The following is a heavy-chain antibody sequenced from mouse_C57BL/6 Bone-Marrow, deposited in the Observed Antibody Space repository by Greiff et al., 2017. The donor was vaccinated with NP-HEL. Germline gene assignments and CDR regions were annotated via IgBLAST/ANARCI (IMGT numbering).Heavy chain of an antibody. CDR2: INPNNGGT. J-gene: IGHJ4*01. CDR1: GYTFTDYY. V-gene: IGHV1-26*01. D-gene: IGHD2-4*01. Sequence: EVQLQQSGPELVKPGASVKLSCKASGYTFTDYYVNWVKQSHGKSLEWIGDINPNNGGTSYNQTFKGKATLTVDKSSSTADMELRSLTSEDSAGYYCARATYYEYGGAVDYWGQGPSVTVSS. CDR3: ARATYYEYGGAVDY.